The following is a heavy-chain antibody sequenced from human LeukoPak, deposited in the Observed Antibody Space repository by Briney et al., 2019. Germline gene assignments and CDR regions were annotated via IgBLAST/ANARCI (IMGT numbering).Heavy chain of an antibody. CDR1: GGSFSDYY. D-gene: IGHD1-26*01. CDR3: ARSTSYRNFDY. CDR2: INHSGST. V-gene: IGHV4-34*01. J-gene: IGHJ4*02. Sequence: SETLSLTCAVYGGSFSDYYWSWIRQPPGKGLEWIGEINHSGSTNYNPSLKSRVTILVDTSKNQFSLKLSSVTAADTAVYYCARSTSYRNFDYWGQGTLVTVSS.